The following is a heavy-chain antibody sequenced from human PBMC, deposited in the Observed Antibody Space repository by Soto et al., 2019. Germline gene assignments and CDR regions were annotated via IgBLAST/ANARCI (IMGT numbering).Heavy chain of an antibody. J-gene: IGHJ5*02. Sequence: QITLKESGPTLVKPTQTLTLTCTFSGFSLSTSGVGVGWIRQPPGKALDWLALIYWDGDKRYSPSLKSRLTITKDTSKNPVVLKMTNVDPVDTATYYCAHRRKAAARLRGWFDAWGQRTLVTVSS. D-gene: IGHD6-13*01. CDR3: AHRRKAAARLRGWFDA. CDR1: GFSLSTSGVG. CDR2: IYWDGDK. V-gene: IGHV2-5*02.